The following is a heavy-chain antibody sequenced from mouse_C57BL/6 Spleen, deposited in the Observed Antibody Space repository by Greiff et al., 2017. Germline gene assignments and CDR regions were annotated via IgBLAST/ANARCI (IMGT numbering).Heavy chain of an antibody. CDR2: INPRNGGT. V-gene: IGHV1-53*01. Sequence: QVQLQQPGTELVKPGASVKLSCKASGYTFTSYWMHWVKQRPGQGLEWIGNINPRNGGTNYNEKFKSKATLTVDKSSSTAYMQLSSLTSEDSAVYYRARGTDGYYYAMDYWGQGTSVTVSS. J-gene: IGHJ4*01. D-gene: IGHD2-3*01. CDR1: GYTFTSYW. CDR3: ARGTDGYYYAMDY.